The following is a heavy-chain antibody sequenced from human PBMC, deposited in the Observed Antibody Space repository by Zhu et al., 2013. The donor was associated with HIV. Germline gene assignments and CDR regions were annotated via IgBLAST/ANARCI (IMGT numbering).Heavy chain of an antibody. CDR1: GGTFSSYA. V-gene: IGHV1-69*01. J-gene: IGHJ6*02. D-gene: IGHD3-10*01. CDR2: IIPIFGTA. CDR3: ARDSYYYGSGTLYYYGMDV. Sequence: QVQLVQSGAEVKKPGSSVKVSCKASGGTFSSYAISWVRQAPGQGLEWMGGIIPIFGTANYAQKFQGRVTITADESTSTAYMELSSLRSEDTAVYYCARDSYYYGSGTLYYYGMDVWGQGTTVTVSS.